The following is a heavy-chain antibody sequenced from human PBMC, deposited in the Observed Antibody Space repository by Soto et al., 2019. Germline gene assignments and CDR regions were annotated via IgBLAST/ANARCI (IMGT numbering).Heavy chain of an antibody. D-gene: IGHD6-19*01. J-gene: IGHJ4*02. V-gene: IGHV3-33*01. Sequence: QVQLVESGGGVVQPGRSLRLSCAASGFTFSSYGMHWVRQAPGKGLEWVAVIWYDGSNKYYADSVKGRFTISRDNSKNTLYLQMNSLRAEDTAVYYCARDSGGIAVAGTDDYWGQGTLVTVSS. CDR1: GFTFSSYG. CDR2: IWYDGSNK. CDR3: ARDSGGIAVAGTDDY.